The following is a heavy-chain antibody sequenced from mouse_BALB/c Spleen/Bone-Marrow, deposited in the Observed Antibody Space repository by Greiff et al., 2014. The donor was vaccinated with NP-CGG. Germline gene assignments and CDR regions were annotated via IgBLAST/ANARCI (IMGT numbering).Heavy chain of an antibody. CDR1: GFTFSSYA. CDR2: ISSGGST. J-gene: IGHJ4*01. V-gene: IGHV5-6-5*01. D-gene: IGHD2-4*01. Sequence: EVKVVEPGGGLVKPGGSLKLSCAASGFTFSSYAMSWVRQTPEKRLEWVASISSGGSTYYPDSVKGRFTISRDNARNILYLQMSSLRSEDTAMYYCARYDYDGAYAMDYWGQGTSVTVSS. CDR3: ARYDYDGAYAMDY.